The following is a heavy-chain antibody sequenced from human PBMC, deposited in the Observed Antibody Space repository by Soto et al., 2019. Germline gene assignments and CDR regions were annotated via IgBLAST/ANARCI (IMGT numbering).Heavy chain of an antibody. J-gene: IGHJ3*02. CDR1: GYTFTSYG. D-gene: IGHD1-26*01. CDR3: ARAVGATAAFAI. V-gene: IGHV1-18*01. CDR2: ISAYNGNT. Sequence: QVQLVQSGAEVKKPGASVKVSCKASGYTFTSYGISWVRQAPGQGLEWMGWISAYNGNTNYAQKLQGSVTMTTDTSTSTANMELRSLRSDDTAAYYCARAVGATAAFAIWGQGTMVTVSS.